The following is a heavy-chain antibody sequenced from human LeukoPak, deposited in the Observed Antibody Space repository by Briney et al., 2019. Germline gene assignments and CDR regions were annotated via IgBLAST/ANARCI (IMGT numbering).Heavy chain of an antibody. CDR3: ARARVTTGDYYYYMDV. Sequence: SETLSLTCTVSAGSISSYYWSWIQQPPGKGLEWIGYIYYSGSTNYNPSLKSRVTISVHTSKNQFSLNLSSVTAADTAVYYCARARVTTGDYYYYMDVWGKGTTVTVSS. J-gene: IGHJ6*03. V-gene: IGHV4-59*08. CDR1: AGSISSYY. D-gene: IGHD4-11*01. CDR2: IYYSGST.